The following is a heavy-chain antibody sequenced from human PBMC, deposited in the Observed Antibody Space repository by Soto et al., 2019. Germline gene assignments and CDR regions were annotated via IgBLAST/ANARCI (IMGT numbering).Heavy chain of an antibody. CDR3: ARGKAVASTGWLDP. D-gene: IGHD6-19*01. J-gene: IGHJ5*02. V-gene: IGHV4-4*07. CDR2: VHTSGST. Sequence: SETLSLTCTVSGDSISSYVWSWIRKPAGKGLEWIGRVHTSGSTTYNPSLKSRVTMSVDTSKSQFSLKLTSVTAADTAVYYCARGKAVASTGWLDPWGQGTLVTVSS. CDR1: GDSISSYV.